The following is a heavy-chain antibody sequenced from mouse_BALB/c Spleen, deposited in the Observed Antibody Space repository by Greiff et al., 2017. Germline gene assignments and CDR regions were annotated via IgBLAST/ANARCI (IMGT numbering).Heavy chain of an antibody. CDR2: IWSGGST. Sequence: VKVEESGPGLVQPSQSLSITCTVSGFSLTSYGVHWVRQSPGKGLEWLGVIWSGGSTDYNAAFISRLSISKDNSKSQVFFKMNSLQANDTAIYYCARMYSNYYFDYWGQGTTLTVSS. D-gene: IGHD2-5*01. CDR1: GFSLTSYG. J-gene: IGHJ2*01. CDR3: ARMYSNYYFDY. V-gene: IGHV2-2*02.